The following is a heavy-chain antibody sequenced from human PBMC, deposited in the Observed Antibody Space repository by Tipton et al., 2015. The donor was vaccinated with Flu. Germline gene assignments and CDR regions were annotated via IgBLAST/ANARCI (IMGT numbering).Heavy chain of an antibody. J-gene: IGHJ3*02. D-gene: IGHD3-3*01. Sequence: TLSLTCAVYGGPFSGHYWTWVRQPPGKGLEWIGEITDSGSTNSNPSLESRVTMSVDTSRRQFSLKLTFVTAADTAVYYCARWTSALEAFDIWGRGTMVTVSS. CDR2: ITDSGST. V-gene: IGHV4-34*01. CDR1: GGPFSGHY. CDR3: ARWTSALEAFDI.